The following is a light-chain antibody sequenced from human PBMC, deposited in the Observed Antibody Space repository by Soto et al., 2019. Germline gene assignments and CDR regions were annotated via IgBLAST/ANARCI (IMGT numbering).Light chain of an antibody. V-gene: IGKV1-39*01. Sequence: DIQMTQSPSSLSASVGDRVTITCRASQNIDSYLNWYQQRPGKAPKLLTHDASRLQSGVRTSFSGSGCGTDFALTMNYLQPEDFATIYCQQAYSTPWTLGKATKVDIK. CDR2: DAS. CDR1: QNIDSY. J-gene: IGKJ1*01. CDR3: QQAYSTPWT.